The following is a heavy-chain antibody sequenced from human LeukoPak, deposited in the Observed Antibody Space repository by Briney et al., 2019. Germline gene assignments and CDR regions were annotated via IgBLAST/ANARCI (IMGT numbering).Heavy chain of an antibody. V-gene: IGHV3-23*01. CDR1: GFTFSSYA. D-gene: IGHD3-22*01. J-gene: IGHJ4*02. CDR2: ISGSGGST. Sequence: PGGSLRLSCAASGFTFSSYAMSWVRQAPGKGLEWVSAISGSGGSTYYADSVKGRFTISRDNSKNTLYLQMNSLRAEDTSVYYCETHYYDSSGYYPFDYWGQGTLVTVSS. CDR3: ETHYYDSSGYYPFDY.